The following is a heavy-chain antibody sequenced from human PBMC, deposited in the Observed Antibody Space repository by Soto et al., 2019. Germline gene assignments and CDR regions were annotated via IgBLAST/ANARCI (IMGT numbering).Heavy chain of an antibody. CDR1: GYTFTGYY. CDR2: INPNSGGT. Sequence: ASVKVSCKASGYTFTGYYMHWVRQAPGQGLEWMGWINPNSGGTNYAQKFQGRVTMTRDTSISTAYMELSRLRSDDTAVYYCAREDSIVVVPAEWFDPWGQGTLVTVSS. V-gene: IGHV1-2*02. D-gene: IGHD2-2*01. CDR3: AREDSIVVVPAEWFDP. J-gene: IGHJ5*02.